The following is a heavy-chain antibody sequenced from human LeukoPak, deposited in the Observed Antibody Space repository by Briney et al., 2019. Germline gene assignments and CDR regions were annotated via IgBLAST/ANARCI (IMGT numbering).Heavy chain of an antibody. V-gene: IGHV4-59*01. CDR3: ARVGDWNDLVY. J-gene: IGHJ4*02. CDR1: GGSLSSYY. CDR2: IYYSGGT. D-gene: IGHD1-1*01. Sequence: KTSETLSLTCTVSGGSLSSYYWSWIRQPPGKTLEWVGYIYYSGGTNYNPSLKSRVTISVDTSKNQFSLKLSSVTAADTAVYYCARVGDWNDLVYWGQGTLVTVSS.